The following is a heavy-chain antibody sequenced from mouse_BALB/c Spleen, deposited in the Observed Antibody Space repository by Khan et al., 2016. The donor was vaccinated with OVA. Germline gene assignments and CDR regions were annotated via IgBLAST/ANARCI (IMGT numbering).Heavy chain of an antibody. D-gene: IGHD4-1*01. CDR2: ISSGGDYT. CDR3: ASHLTGSFTY. V-gene: IGHV5-6*01. Sequence: EVQRVESGGDLVKPGGSLKLSCAASGFTFSSYSMSWVRQTPDKRLEWVATISSGGDYTYYPDSVKGRFTISRDNAKNTLYLQMSSLKSEDTAMYYCASHLTGSFTYWDQGTLVTVSA. CDR1: GFTFSSYS. J-gene: IGHJ3*01.